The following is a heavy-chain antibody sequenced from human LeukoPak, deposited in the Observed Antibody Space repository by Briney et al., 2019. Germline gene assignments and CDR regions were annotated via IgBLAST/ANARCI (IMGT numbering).Heavy chain of an antibody. J-gene: IGHJ6*02. CDR3: ARGQNYIWGTYRQYGMDV. D-gene: IGHD3-16*02. CDR1: GFTFSNHW. V-gene: IGHV3-74*01. Sequence: GGSLRLSCEASGFTFSNHWMHWVRQVPGKGLVWVSGMNSDGSRTSSADSVKGRFTISRDNAKNTVHLQMNSLRAEDTAVYYCARGQNYIWGTYRQYGMDVWGQETTVTVSS. CDR2: MNSDGSRT.